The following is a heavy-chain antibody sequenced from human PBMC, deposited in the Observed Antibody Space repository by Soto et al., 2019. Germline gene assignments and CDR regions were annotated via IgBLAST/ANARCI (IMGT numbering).Heavy chain of an antibody. CDR1: GFTFSRYW. D-gene: IGHD3-3*01. V-gene: IGHV3-74*01. Sequence: GGSLRLSCAASGFTFSRYWMHWVRQAPGKGLVWVSRINSDGSSTNYADSVKGRFTISRDNAKNTLYLQMNSLRAEDTAVYYCVRDDATTIFGVVTHYGMDVWGQGTTVTVS. CDR2: INSDGSST. J-gene: IGHJ6*02. CDR3: VRDDATTIFGVVTHYGMDV.